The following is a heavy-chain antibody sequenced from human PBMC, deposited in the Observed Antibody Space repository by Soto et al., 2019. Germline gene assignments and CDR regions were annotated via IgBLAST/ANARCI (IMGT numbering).Heavy chain of an antibody. D-gene: IGHD3-22*01. CDR1: GYTFTGYY. V-gene: IGHV1-2*02. CDR3: ARERVNYYDSSGHDAFDI. CDR2: INPNSGGT. J-gene: IGHJ3*02. Sequence: ASVKVSCKASGYTFTGYYMHWVRQAPGQGLEWMGWINPNSGGTNYAQKFQGRVTITRDTSASTAYMELSSLRSEDTAVYYCARERVNYYDSSGHDAFDIWGQGTMVTVSS.